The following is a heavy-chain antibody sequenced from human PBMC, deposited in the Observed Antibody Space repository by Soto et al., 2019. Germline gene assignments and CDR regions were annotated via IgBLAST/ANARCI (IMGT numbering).Heavy chain of an antibody. D-gene: IGHD3-22*01. CDR3: ARFYYDSSGYLPSPYYYYYGMDV. Sequence: PGGSLILSCAASGFTFSSYSMNWVRQAPGKGLEWVSYISSSSSTIYYADSVKGRFTISRDNAKNSLYLQMNSLRAEDTAVYYCARFYYDSSGYLPSPYYYYYGMDVWGQGTTVTVSS. J-gene: IGHJ6*02. V-gene: IGHV3-48*04. CDR2: ISSSSSTI. CDR1: GFTFSSYS.